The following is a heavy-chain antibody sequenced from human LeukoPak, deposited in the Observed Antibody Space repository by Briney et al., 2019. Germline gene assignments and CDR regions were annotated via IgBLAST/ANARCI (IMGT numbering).Heavy chain of an antibody. V-gene: IGHV3-7*01. J-gene: IGHJ4*02. D-gene: IGHD3-10*01. Sequence: GGSLRLSCAASGFTFSSYWMSWVRQAPGKGLEWVANIKQDGSEKYYVDSVKGRFTISRDNAKNSLYLQMNSLRAEDTAVYYCARDGPSYGSGSYADYWGQGTLVAVSS. CDR2: IKQDGSEK. CDR1: GFTFSSYW. CDR3: ARDGPSYGSGSYADY.